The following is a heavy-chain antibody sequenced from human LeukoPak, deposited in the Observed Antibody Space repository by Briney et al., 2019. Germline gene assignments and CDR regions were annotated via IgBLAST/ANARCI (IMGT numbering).Heavy chain of an antibody. CDR2: IWYDGSKK. CDR1: RFTFSSYG. CDR3: AKELTVYNRGYYFDY. Sequence: GRSLRLSCAGSRFTFSSYGMHWVRQAPGKGLEWVAVIWYDGSKKYYADSVKGRFTISRDNYKNTLYLQMNSLRAEDTAVYYCAKELTVYNRGYYFDYWGQGTLVTVSS. D-gene: IGHD1-14*01. V-gene: IGHV3-33*06. J-gene: IGHJ4*02.